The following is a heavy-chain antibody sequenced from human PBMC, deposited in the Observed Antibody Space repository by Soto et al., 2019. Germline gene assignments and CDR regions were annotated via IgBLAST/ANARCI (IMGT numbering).Heavy chain of an antibody. CDR2: ISAYNGNT. Sequence: ASVKVSCKASGYTFTNYGISWVRQAPGQGLEWMGWISAYNGNTNYAQKLQGRVTMTTDTSTSTAYMELRSLRSDDTAVYYCARDSGYGLLFDYWGQEPWSPSPQ. CDR3: ARDSGYGLLFDY. V-gene: IGHV1-18*01. J-gene: IGHJ4*01. CDR1: GYTFTNYG. D-gene: IGHD5-12*01.